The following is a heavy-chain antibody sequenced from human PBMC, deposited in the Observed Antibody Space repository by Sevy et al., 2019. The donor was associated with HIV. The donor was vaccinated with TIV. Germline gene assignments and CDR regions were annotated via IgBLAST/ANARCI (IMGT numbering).Heavy chain of an antibody. V-gene: IGHV4-38-2*02. CDR1: GYSISSGYY. D-gene: IGHD3-3*01. Sequence: SETLSLTCTVSGYSISSGYYWGWIRQPPGKGLEWIGSIYHSGSTYYNPSLKSRVTISVDTSKNQFSLMLSSVTAADTAGYYCARGSRFLEWLKAPQNNWFDPWGQGTLVTVSS. J-gene: IGHJ5*02. CDR2: IYHSGST. CDR3: ARGSRFLEWLKAPQNNWFDP.